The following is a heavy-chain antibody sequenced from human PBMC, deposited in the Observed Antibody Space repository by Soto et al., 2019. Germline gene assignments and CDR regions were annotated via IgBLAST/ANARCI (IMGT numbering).Heavy chain of an antibody. V-gene: IGHV3-33*01. J-gene: IGHJ6*02. CDR1: GFTFSTYG. CDR3: ARAVEMATITYYYYHGMDV. CDR2: IWYDGNNK. D-gene: IGHD5-12*01. Sequence: QVQLVECGGGVLQPGRSLRLSCAASGFTFSTYGMHWVRQAPGKGLEWVAIIWYDGNNKFYADSVKGRFTISRDNSKNTLYLQMHSLRVEDTAVYYCARAVEMATITYYYYHGMDVWGQGTTVTVSS.